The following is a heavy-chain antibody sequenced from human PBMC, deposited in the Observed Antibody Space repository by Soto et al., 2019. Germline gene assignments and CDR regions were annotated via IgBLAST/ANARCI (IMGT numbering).Heavy chain of an antibody. V-gene: IGHV1-69*13. CDR3: ARDRDYYDSSGYNYYYGMDV. Sequence: ASVKVSCKASGGTFISYAISWVRQAPGEGLEWMGGIIPIFGTANYAQKFQGRVTITADESTSTAYMELSSLRSEDTAVYYCARDRDYYDSSGYNYYYGMDVWGQGTTVTGSS. CDR1: GGTFISYA. D-gene: IGHD3-22*01. CDR2: IIPIFGTA. J-gene: IGHJ6*02.